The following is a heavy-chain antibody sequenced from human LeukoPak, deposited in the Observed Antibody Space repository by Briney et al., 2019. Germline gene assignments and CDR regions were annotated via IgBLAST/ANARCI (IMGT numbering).Heavy chain of an antibody. CDR2: ISGSGGTT. J-gene: IGHJ6*02. CDR1: GFTFSSYA. Sequence: GGSLRLSCAASGFTFSSYAMSWVRQAPGKGLEWVSAISGSGGTTYYADSVKGRFTISRDNSKNTLYLQMNSLRAEDTAVYYCAKDQLTTEYYYYYGMGVWGQGTTVTVSS. D-gene: IGHD4-17*01. CDR3: AKDQLTTEYYYYYGMGV. V-gene: IGHV3-23*01.